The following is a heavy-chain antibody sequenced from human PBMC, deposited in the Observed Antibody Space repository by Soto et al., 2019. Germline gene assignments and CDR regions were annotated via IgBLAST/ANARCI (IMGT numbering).Heavy chain of an antibody. V-gene: IGHV4-59*08. CDR2: IHYSGST. CDR1: SGSISSYY. CDR3: ARGHYDYWSGSFATIDY. D-gene: IGHD3-3*01. Sequence: ASETLSLTCTVSSGSISSYYWSWIRQPPGKGLEWIGYIHYSGSTKYNPSLKSRVTISADTSKNQFSLKLSSVTAADTAVYYCARGHYDYWSGSFATIDYWGQGTRVTVSS. J-gene: IGHJ4*02.